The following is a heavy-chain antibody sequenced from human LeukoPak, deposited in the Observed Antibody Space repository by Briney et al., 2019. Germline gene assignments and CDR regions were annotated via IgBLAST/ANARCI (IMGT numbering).Heavy chain of an antibody. J-gene: IGHJ4*02. V-gene: IGHV1-2*02. CDR3: ARGRNIEMTTMSGGSDY. D-gene: IGHD5-24*01. CDR1: GYTFTDCY. Sequence: GASVKVSCKASGYTFTDCYMHWVRQAPGQGLEWMGWLNPNSGDTNYAQKFQGRVSMTRDSSISTVYMDLSDLRSDDTAVYSCARGRNIEMTTMSGGSDYWGQGTLVTVSS. CDR2: LNPNSGDT.